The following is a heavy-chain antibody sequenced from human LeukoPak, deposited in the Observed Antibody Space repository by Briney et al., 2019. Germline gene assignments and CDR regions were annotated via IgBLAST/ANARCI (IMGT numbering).Heavy chain of an antibody. CDR1: GFTFSNYW. J-gene: IGHJ4*02. D-gene: IGHD3-22*01. CDR3: ATYYDSGPCKD. Sequence: PGGSLRLSYAASGFTFSNYWMTWVRQAPGKGLEWVANIKKDGGDKYYVDSVKGRFTISRDNTKNSLFLQMNSLRAEDTAMYYCATYYDSGPCKDWGQGTLVTVSS. V-gene: IGHV3-7*05. CDR2: IKKDGGDK.